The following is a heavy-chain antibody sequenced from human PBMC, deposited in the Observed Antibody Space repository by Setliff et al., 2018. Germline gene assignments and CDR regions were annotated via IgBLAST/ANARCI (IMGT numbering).Heavy chain of an antibody. V-gene: IGHV1-69*05. CDR1: GYTFSRYG. D-gene: IGHD2-2*01. J-gene: IGHJ3*01. Sequence: GASVKVSCKASGYTFSRYGISWVRQAPGQGLEWMGGIIPMFGTPAYAQKFQDRVTIITDESTNTAFMQLRSLRSDDTAVYFCARFGGSCSSSSCYASDLWGQGTRVTVSS. CDR3: ARFGGSCSSSSCYASDL. CDR2: IIPMFGTP.